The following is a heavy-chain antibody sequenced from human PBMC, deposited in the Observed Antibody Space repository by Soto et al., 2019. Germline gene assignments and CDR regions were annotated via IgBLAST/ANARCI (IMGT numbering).Heavy chain of an antibody. CDR2: INPNSGDT. J-gene: IGHJ4*02. V-gene: IGHV1-2*04. CDR3: ATSRISIAVAGETEYYFDY. D-gene: IGHD6-19*01. CDR1: GYIFTGYY. Sequence: ASVKVSCKASGYIFTGYYMHWVRQAPGQGLEWMGWINPNSGDTNYTQKFQGWVTMTRDTSISTAYMELSRLRSDDTAVYYCATSRISIAVAGETEYYFDYWGQGTPVTVS.